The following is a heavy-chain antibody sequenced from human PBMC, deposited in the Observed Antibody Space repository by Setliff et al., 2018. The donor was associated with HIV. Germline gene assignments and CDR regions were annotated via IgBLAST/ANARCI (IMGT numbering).Heavy chain of an antibody. J-gene: IGHJ3*01. CDR2: IVPILGIA. CDR1: GGTFTNSA. D-gene: IGHD1-26*01. CDR3: ARIPTVGAFDL. V-gene: IGHV1-69*10. Sequence: SVKVSFKASGGTFTNSAIGWVRQAPGQGLEWMGAIVPILGIANSAQKFQGRVTITTDESTNTAYMELSSLRSEYTAVYYCARIPTVGAFDLWGQGTVVTVSS.